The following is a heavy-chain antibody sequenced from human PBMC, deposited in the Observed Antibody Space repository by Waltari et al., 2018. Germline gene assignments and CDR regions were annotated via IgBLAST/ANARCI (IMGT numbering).Heavy chain of an antibody. D-gene: IGHD4-17*01. CDR3: ARELDGDYSFDY. CDR1: GFTFSSYA. J-gene: IGHJ4*02. Sequence: QVQLVESGGGVVQPGRSLSLSCAASGFTFSSYAMHWVRQAPGKGLEWGEVISYDGSNKYYADSVKGRFTISRDNSKNTLYLQMNSLRAEDTAVYYCARELDGDYSFDYWGQGTLVTVSS. V-gene: IGHV3-30-3*01. CDR2: ISYDGSNK.